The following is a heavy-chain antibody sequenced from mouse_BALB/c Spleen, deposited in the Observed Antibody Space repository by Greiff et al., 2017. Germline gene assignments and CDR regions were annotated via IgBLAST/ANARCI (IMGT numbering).Heavy chain of an antibody. J-gene: IGHJ3*01. CDR2: ILPGSGST. V-gene: IGHV1-9*01. Sequence: ESGAELMKPGASVKISCKATGYTFSSYSIEWVKQRPGHGLEWIGEILPGSGSTNYNEKFKGKATFTADTSSNTAYMQLSSLTSEDSAVYYCARVGNYDAYWGQGTLVTVSA. D-gene: IGHD2-1*01. CDR3: ARVGNYDAY. CDR1: GYTFSSYS.